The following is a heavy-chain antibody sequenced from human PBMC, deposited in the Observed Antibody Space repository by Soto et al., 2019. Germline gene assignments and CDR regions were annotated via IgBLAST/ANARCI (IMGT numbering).Heavy chain of an antibody. CDR3: AKGQGAAPFYYYYYCMYV. CDR2: IIPIFGTA. Sequence: QVQLVQSGAAVKEPGSSVKVSCKASGGTFSSYAISWVRQAPGQGLAWLGGIIPIFGTASYAQKFQCRVTITAEKSSSTAYMELSSLRSEETALFYLAKGQGAAPFYYYYYCMYVWGQGNTVTVSS. D-gene: IGHD1-26*01. V-gene: IGHV1-69*06. J-gene: IGHJ6*02. CDR1: GGTFSSYA.